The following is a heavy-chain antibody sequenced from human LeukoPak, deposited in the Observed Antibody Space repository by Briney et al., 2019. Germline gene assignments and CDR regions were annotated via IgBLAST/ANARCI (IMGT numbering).Heavy chain of an antibody. CDR3: AREDGSASYYNNRFDP. CDR1: GFTFSFYG. V-gene: IGHV3-33*01. D-gene: IGHD3-10*01. Sequence: GGSLRLSCAASGFTFSFYGMHWVRQAPGKGLEWVAVIWSDGSNKYYADSVKGRFTISRDNSKNTLYLQMNSLRAEDTAVYYCAREDGSASYYNNRFDPWGQGTLVTVSS. J-gene: IGHJ5*02. CDR2: IWSDGSNK.